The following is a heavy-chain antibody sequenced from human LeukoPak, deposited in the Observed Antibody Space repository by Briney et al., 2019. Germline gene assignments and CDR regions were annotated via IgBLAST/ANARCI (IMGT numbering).Heavy chain of an antibody. CDR1: GYTLTELS. CDR3: ATDYELAYYDSSGRGRAFDY. V-gene: IGHV1-24*01. Sequence: GASVKVSCKVSGYTLTELSMHWVRQAPGKGLEWMGGFDPEDGETIYAQKFQGRVTMTEDTSTDTAYMELSSLRSEDTAVYYCATDYELAYYDSSGRGRAFDYWGQGTLVTVSS. CDR2: FDPEDGET. D-gene: IGHD3-22*01. J-gene: IGHJ4*02.